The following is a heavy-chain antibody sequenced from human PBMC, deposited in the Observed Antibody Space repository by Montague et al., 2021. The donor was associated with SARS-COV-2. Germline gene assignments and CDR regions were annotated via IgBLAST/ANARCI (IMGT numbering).Heavy chain of an antibody. Sequence: SETLSLTCTVSGYSINSGDYCGWIRQPPGKGLEWIGRIYRNGKTYYNPSLKNRGTISVDTTHNQLSLKLRSVTAADTTVYYCARVSISYDPDDASYGMDAWGPGTTVTVSS. J-gene: IGHJ6*02. CDR2: IYRNGKT. CDR3: ARVSISYDPDDASYGMDA. CDR1: GYSINSGDY. D-gene: IGHD1-1*01. V-gene: IGHV4-38-2*02.